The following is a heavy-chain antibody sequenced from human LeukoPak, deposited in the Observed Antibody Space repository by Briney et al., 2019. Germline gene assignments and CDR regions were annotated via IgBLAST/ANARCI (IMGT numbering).Heavy chain of an antibody. J-gene: IGHJ5*02. D-gene: IGHD5-24*01. CDR1: GYSFTNYW. CDR2: IYPDDSET. Sequence: GESLKISCKGSGYSFTNYWIGWVRQMPGKGLEWMGIIYPDDSETRYSPSFQGQVAISADKSISTAYLQWSGLKASDTAMYYCARLGSRHGYNWGDLWGQGTLVSVSS. V-gene: IGHV5-51*01. CDR3: ARLGSRHGYNWGDL.